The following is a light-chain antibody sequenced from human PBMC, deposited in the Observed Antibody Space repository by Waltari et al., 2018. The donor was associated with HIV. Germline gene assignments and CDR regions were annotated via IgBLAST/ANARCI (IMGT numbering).Light chain of an antibody. CDR2: QVD. J-gene: IGLJ2*01. CDR1: SSDVGGYNY. CDR3: GSFAGSNNLMV. Sequence: QSALTQPPSASGSPGQSVTISCTGTSSDVGGYNYVSWYQQHPGKAPKLMIHQVDKRPCGFPARFSDTKSGNRASLPVSGLQAEDEADYYGGSFAGSNNLMVFGGGTKLTGL. V-gene: IGLV2-8*01.